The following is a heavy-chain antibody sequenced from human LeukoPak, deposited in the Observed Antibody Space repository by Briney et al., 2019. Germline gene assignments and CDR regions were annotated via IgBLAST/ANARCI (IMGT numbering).Heavy chain of an antibody. Sequence: SETLSLTCTVSGDSISSYYWSWIRQPAGKGLEWIGRIYTSGSTNYNPSLKSRLTMSVDTSKNQFSLKLSSVTAADTAVYYCARGHRYYYDSTVDYWGQGTLVTVSS. CDR1: GDSISSYY. V-gene: IGHV4-4*07. CDR2: IYTSGST. CDR3: ARGHRYYYDSTVDY. D-gene: IGHD3-22*01. J-gene: IGHJ4*02.